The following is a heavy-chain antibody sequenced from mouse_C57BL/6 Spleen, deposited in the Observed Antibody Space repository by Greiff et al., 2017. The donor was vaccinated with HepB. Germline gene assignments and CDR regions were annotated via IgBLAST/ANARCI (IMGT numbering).Heavy chain of an antibody. CDR3: ARDDGYYDWFAY. CDR1: GISITTGNYR. Sequence: VQLKESGPGLVKPSQTVFLTCTVTGISITTGNYRWSWIRQFPGNKLEWIGYIYYSGTITYNPSLTSRTTITRDTPKNQFFLEMNSLTAEYTATYYCARDDGYYDWFAYWGQGTLVTVSA. CDR2: IYYSGTI. J-gene: IGHJ3*01. D-gene: IGHD2-3*01. V-gene: IGHV3-5*01.